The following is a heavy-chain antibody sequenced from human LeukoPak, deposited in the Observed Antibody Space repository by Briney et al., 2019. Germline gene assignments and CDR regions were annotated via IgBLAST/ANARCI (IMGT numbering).Heavy chain of an antibody. CDR2: INPNSGVT. D-gene: IGHD2/OR15-2a*01. J-gene: IGHJ3*02. V-gene: IGHV1-2*06. CDR3: ASLSNPDAFDI. CDR1: GYTFTGYY. Sequence: ASVKVSCKASGYTFTGYYKHWVRQAPGQGLEWMGRINPNSGVTHYAQKFQGRVTMTRDTSISTAYMELSRLRSDDTAVYYCASLSNPDAFDIWGQGTMVTVSS.